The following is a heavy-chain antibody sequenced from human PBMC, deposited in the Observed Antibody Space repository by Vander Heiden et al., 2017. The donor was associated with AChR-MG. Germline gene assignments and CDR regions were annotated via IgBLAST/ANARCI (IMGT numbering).Heavy chain of an antibody. CDR2: IRYDGSNK. J-gene: IGHJ6*02. CDR3: AKALNLYYYYGMDV. Sequence: QVQLVESGGGVVQPGGSLRLSCAASGFTFSSYGMHWVRQAPGKGLEWVAFIRYDGSNKYYADSVKGRFTISRDNSKNTLYLQMNSLRAEDTAVYYCAKALNLYYYYGMDVWGQGTTVTVSS. V-gene: IGHV3-30*02. CDR1: GFTFSSYG.